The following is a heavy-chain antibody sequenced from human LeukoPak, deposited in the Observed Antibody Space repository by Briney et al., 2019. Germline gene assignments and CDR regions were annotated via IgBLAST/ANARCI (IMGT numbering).Heavy chain of an antibody. CDR2: TYYRSKWYK. CDR3: AREYYYDSSGPLYYFDY. CDR1: GDSVSSNSAT. Sequence: SQTLSLTCAISGDSVSSNSATWNWIRQSPSRGLEWLGRTYYRSKWYKYYAVFVKSRITINPDTSKNQFSLQLNSVTPEDTAVYYCAREYYYDSSGPLYYFDYWGQGTLVTVSS. V-gene: IGHV6-1*01. D-gene: IGHD3-22*01. J-gene: IGHJ4*02.